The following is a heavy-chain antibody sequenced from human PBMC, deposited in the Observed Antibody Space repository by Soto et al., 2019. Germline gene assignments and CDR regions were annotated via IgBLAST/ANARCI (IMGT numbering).Heavy chain of an antibody. CDR3: ARHRYYDRGSRHFDY. J-gene: IGHJ4*02. V-gene: IGHV4-39*01. D-gene: IGHD3-22*01. CDR1: GGSISSSSYY. CDR2: IYYSGST. Sequence: GNTSETLSLTCTVSGGSISSSSYYWGWIRQPPGKGLEWIGSIYYSGSTYYNPSLKSRVTISVDTSKNQFSLKLSSVTAADAAVYYCARHRYYDRGSRHFDYWGQGILVIVYS.